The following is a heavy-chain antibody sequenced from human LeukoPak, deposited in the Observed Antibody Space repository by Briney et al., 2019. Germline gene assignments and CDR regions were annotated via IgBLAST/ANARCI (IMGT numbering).Heavy chain of an antibody. CDR3: ASSLPD. J-gene: IGHJ4*02. CDR1: GGSFSGYY. CDR2: INHRGST. D-gene: IGHD2-2*01. Sequence: SETLSLTCAVYGGSFSGYYWSWIRQPPGKGLEWIGEINHRGSTNYNPSLKSRVTISVDTSKNQFSLKLSSVTAADTAVYYCASSLPDWGQGTLVTVSS. V-gene: IGHV4-34*01.